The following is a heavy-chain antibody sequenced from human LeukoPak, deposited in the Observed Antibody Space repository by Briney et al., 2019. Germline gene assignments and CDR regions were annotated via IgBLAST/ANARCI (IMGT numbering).Heavy chain of an antibody. CDR3: AKDLVKAAAGTDY. CDR2: IWYDGSNK. D-gene: IGHD6-13*01. Sequence: PGGSLRLSCAASGFAFSSYGMHWVRQAPGKGLEWVAVIWYDGSNKYYADSVKGRFTISRDNSKNTLYLQMNSLRAEDTAVYYCAKDLVKAAAGTDYWGQGTLVTVSS. V-gene: IGHV3-33*06. J-gene: IGHJ4*02. CDR1: GFAFSSYG.